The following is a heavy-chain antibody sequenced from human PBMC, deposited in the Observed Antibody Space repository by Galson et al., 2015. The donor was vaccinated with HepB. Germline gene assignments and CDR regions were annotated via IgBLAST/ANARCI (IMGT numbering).Heavy chain of an antibody. CDR1: GFIYSTHA. J-gene: IGHJ4*02. D-gene: IGHD4-17*01. Sequence: SLRLSCAASGFIYSTHAMTWVRQAPGRGLEWVSGISGSGGSTYADSVKGRFTISRDNSKNTLYLQMNSLRAEDTAVYYCAKGPHDYGDYPNYFDYWGLGILVTVSS. CDR2: ISGSGGST. V-gene: IGHV3-23*01. CDR3: AKGPHDYGDYPNYFDY.